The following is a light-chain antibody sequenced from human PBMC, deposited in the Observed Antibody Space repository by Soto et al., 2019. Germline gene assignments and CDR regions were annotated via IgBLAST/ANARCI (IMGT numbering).Light chain of an antibody. CDR2: DVT. CDR1: SSDVGGYDY. CDR3: CSYAGSPYV. Sequence: ALTQPRSVSGSPGQSVAISCTGTSSDVGGYDYVSWFQQHPGKAPKLMIYDVTKRPSGVPDRFSGSKSGNTASLTISGLQAEDEADYYCCSYAGSPYVFGTGTKVT. V-gene: IGLV2-11*01. J-gene: IGLJ1*01.